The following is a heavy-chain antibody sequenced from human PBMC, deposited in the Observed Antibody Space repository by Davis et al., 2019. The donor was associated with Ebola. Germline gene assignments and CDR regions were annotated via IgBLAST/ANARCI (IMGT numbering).Heavy chain of an antibody. D-gene: IGHD3-22*01. V-gene: IGHV3-23*01. CDR3: AKDLYYYDSSGYLIDV. J-gene: IGHJ6*02. CDR1: GFTFSSYA. Sequence: GESLKISCAASGFTFSSYAMSWVRQAPGKGLEWVSAISGSGGSTYYADSVKGRFTISRDNSKNTLYLQMNSLRAEDTAVYYCAKDLYYYDSSGYLIDVWGQGTTVTVSS. CDR2: ISGSGGST.